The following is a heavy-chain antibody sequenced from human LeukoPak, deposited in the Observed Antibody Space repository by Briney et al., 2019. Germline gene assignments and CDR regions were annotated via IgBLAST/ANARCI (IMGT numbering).Heavy chain of an antibody. CDR2: IKQDGSKK. Sequence: PGGSLRLSCVASGFPFSSYWMTWVLQAPGKGLEWVANIKQDGSKKSYVDSVKGRFTISRDNAENSLYLQMNSLRAEDTAIYYCTRVGYIDEGIDYWGQGTLVTVSS. CDR3: TRVGYIDEGIDY. V-gene: IGHV3-7*04. D-gene: IGHD5-24*01. CDR1: GFPFSSYW. J-gene: IGHJ4*02.